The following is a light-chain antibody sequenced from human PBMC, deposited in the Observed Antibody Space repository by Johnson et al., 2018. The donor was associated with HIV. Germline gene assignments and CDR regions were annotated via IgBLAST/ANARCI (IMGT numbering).Light chain of an antibody. CDR2: ENS. CDR3: GTWDSSLNASYV. V-gene: IGLV1-51*02. Sequence: QSVLTQPPSVSAAPGQKVTISCSGSSSTIGNNYVTWYQQFPGTAPKLLMYENSRRPSGIPDRFSASKSGTSATLDIPGLQTGDGADYYCGTWDSSLNASYVFGSGTSVTVL. J-gene: IGLJ1*01. CDR1: SSTIGNNY.